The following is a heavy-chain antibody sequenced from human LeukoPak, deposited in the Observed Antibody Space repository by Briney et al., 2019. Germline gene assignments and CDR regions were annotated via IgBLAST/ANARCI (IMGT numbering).Heavy chain of an antibody. D-gene: IGHD6-19*01. CDR2: TYYRSKWSS. Sequence: SQTLSLTCAISGDSVSSKSAAWNWIRQSPPRGLEWLGRTYYRSKWSSGYAESVKSRLTVSPDTSKNQFSLKLSSVTAADTAVYYCASGSGWQTAFDYWGQGTLVTVSS. CDR3: ASGSGWQTAFDY. J-gene: IGHJ4*02. CDR1: GDSVSSKSAA. V-gene: IGHV6-1*01.